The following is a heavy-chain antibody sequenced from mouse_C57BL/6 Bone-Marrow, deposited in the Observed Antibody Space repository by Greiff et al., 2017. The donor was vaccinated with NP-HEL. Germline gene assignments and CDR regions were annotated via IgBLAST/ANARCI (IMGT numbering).Heavy chain of an antibody. CDR1: GYTFTDYN. V-gene: IGHV1-18*01. CDR3: ARWTVVAPFAY. D-gene: IGHD1-1*01. Sequence: DVQLQESGPELVKPGASVKIPCKASGYTFTDYNMDWVKQSHGKSLEWIGDINPNNGGTIYNQKFKGKATLTVDKSSSTAYMELRSLTSEDTAVYYCARWTVVAPFAYWGQGTLVTVSA. CDR2: INPNNGGT. J-gene: IGHJ3*01.